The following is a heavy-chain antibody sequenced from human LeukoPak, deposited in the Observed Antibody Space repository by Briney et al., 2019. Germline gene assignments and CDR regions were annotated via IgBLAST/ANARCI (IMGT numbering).Heavy chain of an antibody. D-gene: IGHD5-24*01. V-gene: IGHV6-1*01. CDR1: GDSVSSNSDA. Sequence: SQTLSLTCAISGDSVSSNSDAWHWIRQSPSRGLEWLGRTYYRSKWYNDYAVSMKSRITINPDTSKNHFSLQLNSVTPEDTAVYYCARVAGRDGYDYWGQGTLVAVSS. CDR2: TYYRSKWYN. J-gene: IGHJ4*02. CDR3: ARVAGRDGYDY.